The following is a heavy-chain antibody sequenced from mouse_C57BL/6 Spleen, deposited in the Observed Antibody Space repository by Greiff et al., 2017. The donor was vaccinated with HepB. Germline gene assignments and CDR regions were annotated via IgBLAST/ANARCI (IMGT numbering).Heavy chain of an antibody. CDR3: AGGHYYGSSYVSFAY. D-gene: IGHD1-1*01. CDR1: GFTFSDYG. CDR2: ISSGSSTI. J-gene: IGHJ3*01. V-gene: IGHV5-17*01. Sequence: EVQVVESGGGLVKPGGSLKLSCAASGFTFSDYGMHWVRQAPEKGLEWVAYISSGSSTIYYADTVKGRFTISRDNAKNTLFLQMTSLRSEDTAMYYCAGGHYYGSSYVSFAYWGQGTLVTVSA.